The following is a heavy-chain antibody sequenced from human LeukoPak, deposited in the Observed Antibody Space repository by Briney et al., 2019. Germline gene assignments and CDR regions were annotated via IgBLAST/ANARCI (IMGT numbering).Heavy chain of an antibody. CDR3: ARGKSGYSP. CDR2: INPHTGAA. V-gene: IGHV1-2*02. J-gene: IGHJ4*02. D-gene: IGHD3-22*01. CDR1: GYTFTENY. Sequence: GASVKVSCKVSGYTFTENYIHWVRQTPGRGLEWMGLINPHTGAANYTQNFQGRVTLTRDTSSSTAYMHLSSLRSDDTTVYYCARGKSGYSPWGQGTPVTASS.